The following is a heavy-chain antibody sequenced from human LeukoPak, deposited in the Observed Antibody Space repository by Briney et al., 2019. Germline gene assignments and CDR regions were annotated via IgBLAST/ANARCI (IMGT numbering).Heavy chain of an antibody. CDR3: TNDFTYYDFWSGGFDY. J-gene: IGHJ4*02. CDR1: GFTFSNAW. Sequence: PGGSLRLSCAASGFTFSNAWMSWVRQAPGKGLEWVGRIKSKTDGGTTDYAAPVKGGFTISRDDSKNTLYLQMNSLKTEDTAVYYCTNDFTYYDFWSGGFDYWGQGTLVTVSS. V-gene: IGHV3-15*01. CDR2: IKSKTDGGTT. D-gene: IGHD3-3*01.